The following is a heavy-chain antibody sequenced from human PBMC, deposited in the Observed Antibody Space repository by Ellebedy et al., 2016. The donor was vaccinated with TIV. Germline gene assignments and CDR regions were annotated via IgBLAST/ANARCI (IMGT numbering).Heavy chain of an antibody. V-gene: IGHV4-31*03. Sequence: SETLSLXCTVSGGSISSGGYYWSWIRQHPGKGLEWIGYIYYSGSTYYNPSLKSRVTISVDTSKNQFSLKLSSVTAADTAVYYCARDLVYGGKGRGYYYYGMDVWGQGTTVTVSS. J-gene: IGHJ6*02. CDR1: GGSISSGGYY. CDR2: IYYSGST. D-gene: IGHD4-23*01. CDR3: ARDLVYGGKGRGYYYYGMDV.